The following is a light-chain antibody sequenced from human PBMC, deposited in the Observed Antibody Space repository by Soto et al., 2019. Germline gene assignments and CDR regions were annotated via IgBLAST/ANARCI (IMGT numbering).Light chain of an antibody. J-gene: IGLJ1*01. CDR2: DVS. V-gene: IGLV2-11*01. Sequence: QSVLTQPRSVSGSPGQSVTISCTGTSSDVGGYNYVSWYQQHPGKAPKLMIYDVSKRPSGVPDRFSGSKSGNTASLTISGLQAEDEADYYCCSYAGSYTLYDFGTGTKLTVL. CDR1: SSDVGGYNY. CDR3: CSYAGSYTLYD.